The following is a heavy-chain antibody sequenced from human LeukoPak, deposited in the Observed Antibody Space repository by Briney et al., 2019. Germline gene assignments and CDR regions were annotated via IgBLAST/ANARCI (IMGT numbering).Heavy chain of an antibody. Sequence: GGSLRLSCAASGFTFSDYSMKWIRQAPGKGLEWVSSISRSSTSIDYADSVKGRFTISRDNAMNSMYLQMNSLRVEDTAVYYCVRDSLWFGELSAFDYWGQGTLVTVSS. CDR3: VRDSLWFGELSAFDY. D-gene: IGHD3-10*01. J-gene: IGHJ4*02. V-gene: IGHV3-21*01. CDR2: ISRSSTSI. CDR1: GFTFSDYS.